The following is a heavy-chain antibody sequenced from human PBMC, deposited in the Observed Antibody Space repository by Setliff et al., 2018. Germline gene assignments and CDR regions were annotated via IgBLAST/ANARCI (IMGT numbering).Heavy chain of an antibody. V-gene: IGHV4-4*02. J-gene: IGHJ4*02. CDR2: IYHSGST. Sequence: TSETLSLTCAVSGGSISSSNWWSWVHQPPGKGLEWIGEIYHSGSTNYNPSLKSRVTISVDKSKNQFSLKLSSVTAADTAVYYCARDWGSSGWYFDYWGQGTLVTVSS. CDR3: ARDWGSSGWYFDY. CDR1: GGSISSSNW. D-gene: IGHD6-19*01.